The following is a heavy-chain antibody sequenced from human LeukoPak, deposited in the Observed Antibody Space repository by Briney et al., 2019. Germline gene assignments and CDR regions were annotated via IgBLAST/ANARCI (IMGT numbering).Heavy chain of an antibody. CDR3: GRAGNIVADY. Sequence: ASVKVSCKASGYTFTGYYMHWVRQAPGQGLEWMGWIDPNSGGTHYAQKFQGRATMTRDTSISTAYMELTSLTSDDTAVYYCGRAGNIVADYWGQGTLVTVSS. D-gene: IGHD5-12*01. J-gene: IGHJ4*02. CDR1: GYTFTGYY. CDR2: IDPNSGGT. V-gene: IGHV1-2*02.